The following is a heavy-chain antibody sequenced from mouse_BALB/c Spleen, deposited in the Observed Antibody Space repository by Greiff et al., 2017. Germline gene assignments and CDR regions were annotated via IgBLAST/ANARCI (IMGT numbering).Heavy chain of an antibody. CDR2: ISSGSSTI. CDR1: GFTFSSFG. D-gene: IGHD2-3*01. J-gene: IGHJ4*01. Sequence: EVMLVESGGGLVQPGGSRKLSCAASGFTFSSFGMHWVRQAPEKGLEWVAYISSGSSTIYYADTVKGRFTISRDNPKNTLFLQMTSLRSEDTAMYYCARCPDGYYEGGAMDYWGQGTSVTVSS. CDR3: ARCPDGYYEGGAMDY. V-gene: IGHV5-17*02.